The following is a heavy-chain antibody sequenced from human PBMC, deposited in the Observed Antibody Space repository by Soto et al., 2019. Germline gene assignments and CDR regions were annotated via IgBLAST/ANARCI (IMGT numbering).Heavy chain of an antibody. CDR1: GFSLSTSGVG. J-gene: IGHJ4*02. V-gene: IGHV2-5*02. D-gene: IGHD2-15*01. Sequence: QITLKESGPTLVKPTQTLTLTCTFSGFSLSTSGVGVGWIRQPPGKALEWLALIYWDDDKRYSPSLKIRLTITKDTSKKQVVLTMTNMDPVDTATYYCAHRPSYCSGGSCYSGFDYWGQGTLVTVSS. CDR2: IYWDDDK. CDR3: AHRPSYCSGGSCYSGFDY.